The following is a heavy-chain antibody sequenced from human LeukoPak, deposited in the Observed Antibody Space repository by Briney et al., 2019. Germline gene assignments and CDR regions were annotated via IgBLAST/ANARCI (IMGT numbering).Heavy chain of an antibody. CDR1: GYNFTSYW. Sequence: GESLKISCKDSGYNFTSYWIGWVRQMPGKGLEWMGIIYPGDSDTRYSPSFQGQVTMSADKSISTAYLQWSSLKASDTAMYYCARVPRVREVLGGFDYWGQGTLVTVSS. CDR2: IYPGDSDT. V-gene: IGHV5-51*01. J-gene: IGHJ4*02. CDR3: ARVPRVREVLGGFDY. D-gene: IGHD3-10*01.